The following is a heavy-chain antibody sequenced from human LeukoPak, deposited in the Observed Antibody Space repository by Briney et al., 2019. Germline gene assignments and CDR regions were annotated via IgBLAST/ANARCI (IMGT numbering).Heavy chain of an antibody. V-gene: IGHV4-59*08. CDR3: ARHPTALVSYGFDP. J-gene: IGHJ5*02. Sequence: SDTLSLTCTVSGGSFSNYYWSWIRQPPGKGLEWIGYIYYSGSTNYNPSLKSRVTISVDTSKNQFSLNLSSVTAADTAVYYCARHPTALVSYGFDPWGQGTLVTVSS. D-gene: IGHD5-18*01. CDR2: IYYSGST. CDR1: GGSFSNYY.